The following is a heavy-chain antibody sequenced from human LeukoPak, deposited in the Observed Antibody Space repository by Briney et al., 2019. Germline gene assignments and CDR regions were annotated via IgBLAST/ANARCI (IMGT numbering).Heavy chain of an antibody. V-gene: IGHV4-39*07. Sequence: SETLSLTCTVSGGSISSSSYYWGWIRQPPGKGLEWIGSIYYSGSTYYNPSLKSRVTISVDTSKNQFSLKLSSVTAADTAVYYCARGIGDYVWGSYPYFDYWGQGTLVTVSS. CDR2: IYYSGST. J-gene: IGHJ4*02. CDR1: GGSISSSSYY. D-gene: IGHD3-16*02. CDR3: ARGIGDYVWGSYPYFDY.